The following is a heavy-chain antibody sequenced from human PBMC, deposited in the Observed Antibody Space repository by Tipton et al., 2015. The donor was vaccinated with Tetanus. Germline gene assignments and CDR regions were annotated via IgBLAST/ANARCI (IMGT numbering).Heavy chain of an antibody. CDR3: AKDTPFDGGNEVPNWFDP. J-gene: IGHJ5*02. V-gene: IGHV3-23*01. CDR2: ISGSGGST. CDR1: GFTFSSYA. D-gene: IGHD4-23*01. Sequence: SLRLSCAASGFTFSSYAMSWVRQAPGKGLEWVSAISGSGGSTYYADSVKGRFTISRDNSKNTLYLQMNSLRAEDTAVYYCAKDTPFDGGNEVPNWFDPWGQGTLVTVSS.